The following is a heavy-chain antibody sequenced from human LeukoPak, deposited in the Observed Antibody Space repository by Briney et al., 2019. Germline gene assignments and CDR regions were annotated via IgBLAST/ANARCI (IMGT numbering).Heavy chain of an antibody. CDR1: GFTFSSYG. CDR3: AKESSSGWHEDY. CDR2: ISYDGSNK. Sequence: GGSLRLSCAASGFTFSSYGMHWVRQAPGKGLEWVAVISYDGSNKYYADSVKGRFTISRDNSKNTLYLQMNSLRAEDTAVYYCAKESSSGWHEDYWGQGTLVTVSS. D-gene: IGHD6-19*01. V-gene: IGHV3-30*18. J-gene: IGHJ4*02.